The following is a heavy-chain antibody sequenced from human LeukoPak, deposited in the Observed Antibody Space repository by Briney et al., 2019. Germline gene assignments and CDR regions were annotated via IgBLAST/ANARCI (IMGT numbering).Heavy chain of an antibody. CDR1: GGSFSNHN. D-gene: IGHD1-7*01. CDR3: ARGNYVDWFDP. V-gene: IGHV4-59*11. Sequence: SETLPLTCTVSGGSFSNHNWSWIRQPPGKGLEWIGYIYHTGSTNYNPSLKSRVTISVDTSKNQFSLKLSSVTAADTAVYYCARGNYVDWFDPWGQGTQVTVSS. J-gene: IGHJ5*02. CDR2: IYHTGST.